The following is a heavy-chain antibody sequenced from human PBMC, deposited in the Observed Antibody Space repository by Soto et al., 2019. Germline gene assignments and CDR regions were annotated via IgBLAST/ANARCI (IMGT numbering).Heavy chain of an antibody. D-gene: IGHD4-17*01. V-gene: IGHV4-4*02. CDR3: THGDYGNHY. Sequence: QVQLQESGPGLVKPSGTLSLTCALSGGSISKNNWWSWVRQPPGKGLEWIGEIYNSEDTNYNPSLKSRATISVDKSRKQFSLKLSSVTAADTAVYYCTHGDYGNHYWGQGTLVTVSS. J-gene: IGHJ4*02. CDR2: IYNSEDT. CDR1: GGSISKNNW.